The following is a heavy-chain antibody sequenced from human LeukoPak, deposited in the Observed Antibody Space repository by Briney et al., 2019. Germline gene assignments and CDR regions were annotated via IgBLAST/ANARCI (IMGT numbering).Heavy chain of an antibody. CDR1: GFSVSSNY. J-gene: IGHJ4*02. D-gene: IGHD5-18*01. CDR2: IYGGGTT. V-gene: IGHV3-66*01. Sequence: VRNLKLSCAASGFSVSSNYMSWVRQDPGKGLEWVSVIYGGGTTYYGDSVKGRFTISRDNAKNSLYLQMNSLRAEDTAVYYCARDLGGYSYGSHFDYWGQATLVTVSS. CDR3: ARDLGGYSYGSHFDY.